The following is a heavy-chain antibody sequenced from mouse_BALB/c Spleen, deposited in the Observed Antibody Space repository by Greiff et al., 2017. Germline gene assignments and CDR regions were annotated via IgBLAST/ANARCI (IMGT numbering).Heavy chain of an antibody. J-gene: IGHJ3*01. V-gene: IGHV14-3*02. CDR3: AGSYDVGAY. CDR1: GFNIKDTY. D-gene: IGHD2-12*01. CDR2: IDPANGNT. Sequence: VQLQQSGTELVKPGASVMLSCTASGFNIKDTYMHWVKQRPEQGLEWIGRIDPANGNTKYDPKFQGKATITADTSSNTAYLQLSSLTSEDTAVYYCAGSYDVGAYWGQGTLVTVSA.